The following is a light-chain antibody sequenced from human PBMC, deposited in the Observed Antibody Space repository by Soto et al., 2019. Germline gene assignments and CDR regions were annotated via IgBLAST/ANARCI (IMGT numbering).Light chain of an antibody. J-gene: IGKJ1*01. CDR2: AAS. CDR1: QGISNY. Sequence: DIQMTQSPSSLSASVRDRVTITCRASQGISNYLAWSQQKPGKVPTLLIYAASTLQSGVPSRFSGSGSGTDFTLTISSLQPEYVSTYYCQKYYSAPWTCGQGTKVEIK. CDR3: QKYYSAPWT. V-gene: IGKV1-27*01.